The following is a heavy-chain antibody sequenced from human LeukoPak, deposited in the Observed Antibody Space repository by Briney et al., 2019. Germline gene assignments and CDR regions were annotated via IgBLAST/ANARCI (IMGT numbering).Heavy chain of an antibody. V-gene: IGHV4-34*01. Sequence: PSETLSLTCAVYGGSFSGYYWSWIRQPPGKGLEWIREINHSGSTNYNPSLKSRVTISVDTSKNQFSLKLSSVTAADTAVYYCARGEVEMDYYGMDVWGQGTTVTVSS. J-gene: IGHJ6*02. CDR2: INHSGST. CDR1: GGSFSGYY. D-gene: IGHD1-1*01. CDR3: ARGEVEMDYYGMDV.